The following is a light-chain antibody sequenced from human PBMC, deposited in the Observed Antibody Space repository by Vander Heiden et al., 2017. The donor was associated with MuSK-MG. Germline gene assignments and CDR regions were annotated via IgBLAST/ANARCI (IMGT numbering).Light chain of an antibody. CDR2: GAS. V-gene: IGKV3-20*01. CDR1: QSVSSNV. J-gene: IGKJ5*01. CDR3: QRYCSSAVT. Sequence: DIVLTQSPGTLSLSPGERATLTCRASQSVSSNVLAWYQQKPGQAPRLLIYGASTRAAGIPDRFSGSGSGTDFTLTISRLEPEDFAVYYCQRYCSSAVTFGQGTPLDIK.